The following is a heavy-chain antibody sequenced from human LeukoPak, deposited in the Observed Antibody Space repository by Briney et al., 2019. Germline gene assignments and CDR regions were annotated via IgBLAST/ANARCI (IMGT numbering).Heavy chain of an antibody. CDR1: GFTVNNYY. Sequence: GGSLRLSCAASGFTVNNYYMTWVRQAPGKGLECVSILYSGGMTYYADSVKGRFTISTDTSKNTVNLQMNSLRAEDTAIYYCARMFGGNYYGYYFDYWGQGYMLTVSS. CDR3: ARMFGGNYYGYYFDY. V-gene: IGHV3-53*01. J-gene: IGHJ4*02. D-gene: IGHD1-26*01. CDR2: LYSGGMT.